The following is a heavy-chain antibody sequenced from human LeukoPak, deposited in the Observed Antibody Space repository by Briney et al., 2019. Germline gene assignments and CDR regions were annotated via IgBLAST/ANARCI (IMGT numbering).Heavy chain of an antibody. J-gene: IGHJ4*01. D-gene: IGHD3-22*01. CDR2: IFSGGST. CDR3: ARGPDYDSGCFDY. Sequence: GGSLRLSCAASGFTVSSNYMSWVRQAPGKGLECVSVIFSGGSTFYADSVKGRFTISRDNSKNTLYLQMNSLRAEDAAVYYCARGPDYDSGCFDYWGHGTLVTVSS. V-gene: IGHV3-66*01. CDR1: GFTVSSNY.